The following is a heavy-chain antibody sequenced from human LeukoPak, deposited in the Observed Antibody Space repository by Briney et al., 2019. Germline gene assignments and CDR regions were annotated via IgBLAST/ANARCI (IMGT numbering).Heavy chain of an antibody. V-gene: IGHV4-39*07. CDR2: GSA. CDR1: GGSISSSGYY. Sequence: PSETLSLTCTVSGGSISSSGYYWGWIRQSPGKGLEWIGSGSAYYNPSLKSRVTISLDTSKNQFSLKLTSVTAADTAVYYCARAGYGDSDFDYWGQGTLVTVSS. D-gene: IGHD4-17*01. J-gene: IGHJ4*02. CDR3: ARAGYGDSDFDY.